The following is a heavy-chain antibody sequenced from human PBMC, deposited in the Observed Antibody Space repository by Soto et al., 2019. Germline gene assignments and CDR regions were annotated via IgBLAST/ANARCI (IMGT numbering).Heavy chain of an antibody. CDR1: GYTFTSYG. J-gene: IGHJ5*02. V-gene: IGHV1-18*01. CDR2: ISAYNGNT. CDR3: ARGGDMDQLLSTRWFDP. Sequence: QVQLVQSGAEVKKPGASVKVSCKASGYTFTSYGISWVRQAPGQGLEWMGWISAYNGNTNYAQKLQGRVTMTTDTSTSTAYMELRSLRSDDTAGYYCARGGDMDQLLSTRWFDPWGQGTMVTVSS. D-gene: IGHD2-2*01.